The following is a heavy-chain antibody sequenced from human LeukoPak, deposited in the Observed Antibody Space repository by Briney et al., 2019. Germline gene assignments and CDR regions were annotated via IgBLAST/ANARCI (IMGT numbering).Heavy chain of an antibody. V-gene: IGHV3-23*01. D-gene: IGHD2-2*01. CDR1: GFTFSSYG. CDR3: AVQGGYCSSTSYAPADY. Sequence: PGGSLRLSCAASGFTFSSYGMSWVRQAPGKGLEWVSAISGSGGNTYHADSVRGRFTISRDNSKNTLYLQMNSLRAEDTAVYYCAVQGGYCSSTSYAPADYWGQGTLVTVSS. CDR2: ISGSGGNT. J-gene: IGHJ4*02.